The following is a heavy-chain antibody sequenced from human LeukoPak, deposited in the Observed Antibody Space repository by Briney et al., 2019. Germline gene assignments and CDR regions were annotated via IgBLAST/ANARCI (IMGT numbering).Heavy chain of an antibody. V-gene: IGHV1-69*13. J-gene: IGHJ4*02. Sequence: GASVKVSCKASGGTFSSYAISWVRQAPGQGLEWMGGIIPIFGTANYAQKFQGRVTITANESTSTAYMELSSLRSEDTAVYYCAREAYPGYFDYWGQGTLVTVSS. CDR2: IIPIFGTA. CDR1: GGTFSSYA. CDR3: AREAYPGYFDY.